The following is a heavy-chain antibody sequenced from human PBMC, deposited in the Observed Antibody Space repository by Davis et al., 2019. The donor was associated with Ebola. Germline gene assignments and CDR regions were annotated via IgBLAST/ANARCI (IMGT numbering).Heavy chain of an antibody. Sequence: GESLKISCAASGFTFSRYSMNWVRQAPGKGLEWVSLISGSLVSTTTPYIFYAYSVKGRFTISRDNAKNSVYLQMNSRRAEDTAVYYCVRDPALVVTGGGWFFGLWGRGTLVTVSS. V-gene: IGHV3-21*01. CDR3: VRDPALVVTGGGWFFGL. J-gene: IGHJ2*01. D-gene: IGHD2-21*02. CDR2: ISGSLVSTTTPYI. CDR1: GFTFSRYS.